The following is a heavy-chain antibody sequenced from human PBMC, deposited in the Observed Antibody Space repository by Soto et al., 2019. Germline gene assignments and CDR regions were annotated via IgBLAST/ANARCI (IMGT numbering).Heavy chain of an antibody. V-gene: IGHV1-2*02. D-gene: IGHD3-10*01. CDR1: GYVFSNYF. Sequence: ASVKVSCKASGYVFSNYFMHWVRQAPGQGLEWMGYINPQSGGSKYEDNFQDRVTMTRDTPKTTVYMELRGLTSDDTAVYYCARDRVRTPEGVDSFDIWGQGKLVTVSS. CDR2: INPQSGGS. J-gene: IGHJ3*02. CDR3: ARDRVRTPEGVDSFDI.